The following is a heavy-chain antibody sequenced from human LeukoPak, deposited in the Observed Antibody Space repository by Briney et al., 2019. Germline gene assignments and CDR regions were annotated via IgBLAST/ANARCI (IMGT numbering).Heavy chain of an antibody. CDR1: GFSFSNSW. D-gene: IGHD1-26*01. Sequence: GGSLRLSCAASGFSFSNSWMHWVRQAPGKGLVWVSRINSDGTTTYYADSVKGRFTISRDNAKNTLFLQMNSLRAEDTAVYYCARDRGYSGTSNLDYWGQGTLVTVSS. CDR2: INSDGTTT. J-gene: IGHJ4*02. V-gene: IGHV3-74*01. CDR3: ARDRGYSGTSNLDY.